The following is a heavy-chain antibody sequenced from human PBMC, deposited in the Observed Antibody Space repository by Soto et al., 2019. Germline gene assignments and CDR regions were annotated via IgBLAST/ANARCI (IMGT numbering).Heavy chain of an antibody. Sequence: ASVKVSCKASGYTFTSYAMHWVRQAPGQRLEWMGWINAGNGNTKYSQKFQGRVTITADESTSTAYMELSSLISEDTAVYYCAREFPSLSSSWREYFQYWGQGTLVTVSS. CDR3: AREFPSLSSSWREYFQY. D-gene: IGHD6-13*01. J-gene: IGHJ1*01. V-gene: IGHV1-3*01. CDR2: INAGNGNT. CDR1: GYTFTSYA.